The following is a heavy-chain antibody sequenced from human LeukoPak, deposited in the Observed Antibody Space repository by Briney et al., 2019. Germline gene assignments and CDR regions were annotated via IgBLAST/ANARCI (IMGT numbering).Heavy chain of an antibody. CDR1: GGSISSGDYY. D-gene: IGHD2-2*01. J-gene: IGHJ5*02. Sequence: SETLSLTCTVSGGSISSGDYYWSWIRQPPGKGLEWIGYIYYSGSTYYNPSLKSRVTISVDTSKNQFSLKLSSVTAADTAVYYCARERVVPSWFDPWGQGTLVTVSS. CDR2: IYYSGST. V-gene: IGHV4-30-4*08. CDR3: ARERVVPSWFDP.